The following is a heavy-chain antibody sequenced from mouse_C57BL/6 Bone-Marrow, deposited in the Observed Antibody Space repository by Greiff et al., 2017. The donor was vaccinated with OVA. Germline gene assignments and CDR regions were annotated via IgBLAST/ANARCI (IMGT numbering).Heavy chain of an antibody. Sequence: ESGPGLVKPSQSLSLTCSVTGYSITSGYYWNWIRQFPGNKLEWMGYISYDGSNNYNPSLKNRISITRDTSKNQFFLKLNSVTTEDTATYYCARDYYGSSYCWYFDVWGTGTTVTVSS. D-gene: IGHD1-1*01. J-gene: IGHJ1*03. V-gene: IGHV3-6*01. CDR1: GYSITSGYY. CDR3: ARDYYGSSYCWYFDV. CDR2: ISYDGSN.